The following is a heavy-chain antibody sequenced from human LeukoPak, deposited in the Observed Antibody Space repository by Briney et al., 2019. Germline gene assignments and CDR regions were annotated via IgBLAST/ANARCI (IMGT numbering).Heavy chain of an antibody. Sequence: ASVTVSCKASGGTFSSYAISWVRQAPGQGLEWMGRIIHIVGIANYAQKLQGRGTITADKSTSTAYMEMSSLRSEDTAVYYCETTGGTYSGYDSRKVVSLSWGQGTLATVSS. CDR2: IIHIVGIA. J-gene: IGHJ4*02. D-gene: IGHD5-12*01. CDR3: ETTGGTYSGYDSRKVVSLS. CDR1: GGTFSSYA. V-gene: IGHV1-69*04.